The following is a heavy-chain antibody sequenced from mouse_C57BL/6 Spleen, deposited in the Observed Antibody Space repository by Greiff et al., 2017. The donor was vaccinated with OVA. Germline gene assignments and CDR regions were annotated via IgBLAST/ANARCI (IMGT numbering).Heavy chain of an antibody. CDR1: GYTFTSYG. Sequence: VQLVESGAELARPGASVKLSCKASGYTFTSYGISWVKQRTGQGLEWIGEIYPRSGNTYYNEKFKGKATLTADKSSSTAYMELRSLTSEDSAVYFCARRGMDYDGAYWGQGTLVTVSA. V-gene: IGHV1-81*01. D-gene: IGHD2-4*01. CDR2: IYPRSGNT. CDR3: ARRGMDYDGAY. J-gene: IGHJ3*01.